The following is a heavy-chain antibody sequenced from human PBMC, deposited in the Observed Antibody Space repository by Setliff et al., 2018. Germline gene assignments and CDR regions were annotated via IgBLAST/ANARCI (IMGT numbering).Heavy chain of an antibody. D-gene: IGHD1-26*01. CDR1: GFNFRNTW. V-gene: IGHV3-74*03. CDR2: INIDGATT. Sequence: GGSLRLSCAASGFNFRNTWMHWVRQVPGKGLVWVSRINIDGATTEYAESVKGRFTISRDNAKNTVYLQMNSLRVEDTALYYCARDGSVRGVDEYFDYWGQGTLVTVSS. J-gene: IGHJ4*02. CDR3: ARDGSVRGVDEYFDY.